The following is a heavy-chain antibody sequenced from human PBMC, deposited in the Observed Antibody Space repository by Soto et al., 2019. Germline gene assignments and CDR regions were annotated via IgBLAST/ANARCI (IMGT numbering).Heavy chain of an antibody. CDR1: GYTFTSYG. V-gene: IGHV1-18*01. Sequence: ASVKVSCKASGYTFTSYGISWVRQAPGQGLEWMGWISAYNGNTNYAQKLQGRVTMTTDTSTSTAYMELRSLRSDDTAAYYCARVRSGVGWFDLWGQGTLVTVSS. J-gene: IGHJ5*02. D-gene: IGHD2-8*01. CDR2: ISAYNGNT. CDR3: ARVRSGVGWFDL.